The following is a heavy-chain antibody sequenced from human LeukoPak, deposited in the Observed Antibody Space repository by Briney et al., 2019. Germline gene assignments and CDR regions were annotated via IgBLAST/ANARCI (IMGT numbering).Heavy chain of an antibody. V-gene: IGHV3-23*01. CDR3: AKRPDCSTTNCFRFEY. D-gene: IGHD2-2*01. CDR1: GFTFSTYA. J-gene: IGHJ4*02. CDR2: ISGDGGST. Sequence: GGSLRLSCAASGFTFSTYAMSWVRQAPGQGLEWVSSISGDGGSTYYAESVKGRFTISRDNSKNTLYLQMNSLKAEDTAVYYCAKRPDCSTTNCFRFEYWGQGTLVTVSS.